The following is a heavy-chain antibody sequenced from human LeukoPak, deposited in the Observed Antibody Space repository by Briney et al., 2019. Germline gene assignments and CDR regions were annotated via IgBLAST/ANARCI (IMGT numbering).Heavy chain of an antibody. CDR1: GGSISSSSYY. J-gene: IGHJ6*03. V-gene: IGHV4-39*01. CDR2: IYYSGST. D-gene: IGHD2-15*01. CDR3: ARVECSGGSCYPIYYYYYMDV. Sequence: PSETLSLTCTVSGGSISSSSYYWGWIRQPPGKGLEWIGSIYYSGSTYYNSSLKSRVTISVDTSKNQFSLKLSSVTAADTAVYYCARVECSGGSCYPIYYYYYMDVWGKGTTVTVSS.